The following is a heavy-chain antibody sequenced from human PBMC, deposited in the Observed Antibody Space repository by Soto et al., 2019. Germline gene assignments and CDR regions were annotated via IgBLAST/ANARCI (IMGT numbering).Heavy chain of an antibody. J-gene: IGHJ4*02. Sequence: QVQLVESGGGVVQPGRSLRLSCAASGFTFSSYGMHWVRQAPGKGLEWVAVISYDGSNKYYADSVKGRFTISRDNSKNTLYLQMNSLRAEDTAVYYCAKDDIPQRRPGTTLNFDYWGQGTLVTVSS. CDR2: ISYDGSNK. V-gene: IGHV3-30*18. D-gene: IGHD1-1*01. CDR3: AKDDIPQRRPGTTLNFDY. CDR1: GFTFSSYG.